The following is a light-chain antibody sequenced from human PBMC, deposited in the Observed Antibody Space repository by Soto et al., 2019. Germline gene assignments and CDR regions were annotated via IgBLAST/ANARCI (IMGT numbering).Light chain of an antibody. V-gene: IGKV2-28*01. Sequence: DLVVTQSPLTLPVTPGETASISCRSSQSLLHSNGYNYLDWYLQKPGQSPQLLLYLGSNRASGVPERCSGSGSGPDFTLIISRVEAEDVGVSYCVQALQSPPWTFGQGTKVEIK. J-gene: IGKJ1*01. CDR3: VQALQSPPWT. CDR1: QSLLHSNGYNY. CDR2: LGS.